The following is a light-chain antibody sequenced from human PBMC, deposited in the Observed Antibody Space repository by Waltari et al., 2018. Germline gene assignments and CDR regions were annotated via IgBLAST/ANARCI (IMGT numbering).Light chain of an antibody. CDR2: DVS. Sequence: QSALTQPASVSGSPGQSITISCSGISSDVGVSNYVSWYQQHAGKAPELMIYDVSNRPSGVSNRCSGSKSGSTASLTISGLQAEDEADYYCSSSTGTTWVFGGGTKVSVL. CDR3: SSSTGTTWV. V-gene: IGLV2-14*03. J-gene: IGLJ3*02. CDR1: SSDVGVSNY.